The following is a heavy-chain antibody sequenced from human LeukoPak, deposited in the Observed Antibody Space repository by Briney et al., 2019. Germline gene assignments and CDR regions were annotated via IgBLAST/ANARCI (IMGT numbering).Heavy chain of an antibody. V-gene: IGHV3-23*01. CDR1: GFTFSSYA. CDR2: ISGSGGST. Sequence: GGPLSLSCAASGFTFSSYAMSWVRQAPGKGLEWVSAISGSGGSTYYADSVKGRFTLSRDNSKNTLYLQMNSVRAEDTAVYYCAKTDRSWYFDLWGRGTLVTVSS. J-gene: IGHJ2*01. CDR3: AKTDRSWYFDL.